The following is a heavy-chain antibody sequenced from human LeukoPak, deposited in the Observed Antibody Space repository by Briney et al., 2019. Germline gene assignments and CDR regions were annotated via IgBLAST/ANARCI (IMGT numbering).Heavy chain of an antibody. Sequence: ASVKVSCKVSGYTLTELSMHWVRQAPGKGLEWMGGFDPDDGETIYAQKFQGRVTMTEDTSTDTAYMELSSLRSEDTAVYYCATHERLYYGSGSYSDYWGQGTLVTVSS. J-gene: IGHJ4*02. CDR3: ATHERLYYGSGSYSDY. CDR2: FDPDDGET. V-gene: IGHV1-24*01. D-gene: IGHD3-10*01. CDR1: GYTLTELS.